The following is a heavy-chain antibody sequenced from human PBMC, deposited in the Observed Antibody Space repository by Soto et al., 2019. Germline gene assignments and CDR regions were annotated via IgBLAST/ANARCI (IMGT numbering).Heavy chain of an antibody. CDR3: ARDPRLEDCYNTSCYSEAWFDP. V-gene: IGHV1-46*03. CDR1: GYTFANYY. Sequence: QVQLVQSGAEVKKPGASVKVSCKASGYTFANYYINWVRKAPGQGLEWMGVINPSGGSARYTQKFQGRVNMTRDTATTTVYMELSSLRSEDTAMYYCARDPRLEDCYNTSCYSEAWFDPWGQGTLVTGSS. J-gene: IGHJ5*02. CDR2: INPSGGSA. D-gene: IGHD2-2*01.